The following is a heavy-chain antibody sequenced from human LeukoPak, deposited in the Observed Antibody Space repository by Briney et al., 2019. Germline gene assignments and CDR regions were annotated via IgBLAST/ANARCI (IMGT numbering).Heavy chain of an antibody. J-gene: IGHJ4*02. CDR1: GFTFSSYW. CDR2: IKQDGSEK. V-gene: IGHV3-7*01. Sequence: GGSLRLSCAASGFTFSSYWMSWVRQAPGKGLEWVANIKQDGSEKYYVDSVKGRFTISRDNAKNSLYLQMNSLRAVDTAVYYCARGGPKRGSQIDYWGQGTLVTVSS. D-gene: IGHD3-16*01. CDR3: ARGGPKRGSQIDY.